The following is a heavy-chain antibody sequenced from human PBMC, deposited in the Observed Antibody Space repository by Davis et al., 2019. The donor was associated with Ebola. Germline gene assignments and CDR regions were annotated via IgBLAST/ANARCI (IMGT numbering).Heavy chain of an antibody. J-gene: IGHJ4*02. CDR2: MNPNSGNT. CDR3: AREPRQLDIVDY. D-gene: IGHD6-13*01. CDR1: GYTFTSYD. Sequence: AASVKVSCKASGYTFTSYDINWVRQAPGQGLEWMGWMNPNSGNTGYAQKFQGRVTMTRDTSTSTVYMELSSLRSEDTAVYYCAREPRQLDIVDYWGQGTLVTVSS. V-gene: IGHV1-8*01.